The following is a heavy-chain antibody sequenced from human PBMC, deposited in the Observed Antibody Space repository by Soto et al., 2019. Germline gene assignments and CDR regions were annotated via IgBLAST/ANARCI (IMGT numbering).Heavy chain of an antibody. CDR2: TYYRSRWYN. CDR3: AETTPHQWNYRAL. CDR1: GDSVSSNSAA. V-gene: IGHV6-1*01. D-gene: IGHD6-19*01. Sequence: PSQTLSLTCAISGDSVSSNSAAWNWIRLSPSRGLEWLARTYYRSRWYNDYAVSVRSRITVNPDTSKNQFSLQLTPVTPGDPAVYYCAETTPHQWNYRALWANGTTVTVS. J-gene: IGHJ6*03.